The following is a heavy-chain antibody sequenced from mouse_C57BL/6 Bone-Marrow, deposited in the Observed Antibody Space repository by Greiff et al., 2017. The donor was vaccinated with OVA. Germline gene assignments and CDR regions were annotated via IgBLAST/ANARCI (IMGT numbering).Heavy chain of an antibody. Sequence: VQLQQSGAELVRPGTSVKVSCKASGYAFTNYLIEWVKQRPGQGLEWIGVINPGSGGTNYNEKFKGKATLTADKSSSTAYMQPSSLTSEDSAVYFCARRSNYPMDYWGQGTSVTVSS. D-gene: IGHD2-5*01. CDR1: GYAFTNYL. CDR3: ARRSNYPMDY. J-gene: IGHJ4*01. V-gene: IGHV1-54*01. CDR2: INPGSGGT.